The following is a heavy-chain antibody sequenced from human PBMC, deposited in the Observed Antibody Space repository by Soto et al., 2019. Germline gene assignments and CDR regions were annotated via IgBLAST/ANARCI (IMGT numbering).Heavy chain of an antibody. CDR1: GGTFSSYA. Sequence: SVKVSCKASGGTFSSYAISWVRQAPGQGLEWMGGIIPIFGTANYAQKFQGRVTITADKSTSTAYMELSSLRSEDTAVYYCARDRVAVASYYFGCCGQGTLVTVSS. J-gene: IGHJ4*02. D-gene: IGHD6-19*01. CDR3: ARDRVAVASYYFGC. V-gene: IGHV1-69*06. CDR2: IIPIFGTA.